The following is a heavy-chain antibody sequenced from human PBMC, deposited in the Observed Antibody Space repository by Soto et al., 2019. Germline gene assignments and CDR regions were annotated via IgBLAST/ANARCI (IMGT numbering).Heavy chain of an antibody. Sequence: GESLKISCKGSGYRFTSYWIGWVRQTPGKGLEWMGIIYPSDSDTRYSPSFQGQVTISADKSINTAYLQWSSLKASDTAIYFCARLGYCSRASCYSADYWGLGTLVTGSS. J-gene: IGHJ4*02. D-gene: IGHD2-15*01. CDR3: ARLGYCSRASCYSADY. CDR2: IYPSDSDT. V-gene: IGHV5-51*01. CDR1: GYRFTSYW.